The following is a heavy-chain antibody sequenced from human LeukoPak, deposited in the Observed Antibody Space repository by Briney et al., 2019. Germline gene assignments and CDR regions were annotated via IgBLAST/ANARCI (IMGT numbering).Heavy chain of an antibody. V-gene: IGHV1-24*01. D-gene: IGHD6-13*01. J-gene: IGHJ4*02. Sequence: ASVKVSCKVSGYTLTELSMHWVRQAPGKGLEWMGGFDPEDGETIYAQKFQGRVTMTRDTSISTAYMELSRLRSDDTAVYYCAREIGDSNWGQGTLVTVSS. CDR3: AREIGDSN. CDR2: FDPEDGET. CDR1: GYTLTELS.